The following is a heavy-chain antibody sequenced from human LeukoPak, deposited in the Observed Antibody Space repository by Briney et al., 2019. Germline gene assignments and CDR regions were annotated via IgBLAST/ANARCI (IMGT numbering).Heavy chain of an antibody. V-gene: IGHV3-53*01. Sequence: PGGSLKLSCAASGFTVSSNDMSWVRQAPGKGLEWVSLIYSGGSAYYTDSVKGRFTISRDNSKNTLYLQMNSLRAEDTAVYYCAKGHGSGGYFDYWGQGTLVTVSS. CDR2: IYSGGSA. CDR3: AKGHGSGGYFDY. D-gene: IGHD3-10*01. CDR1: GFTVSSND. J-gene: IGHJ4*02.